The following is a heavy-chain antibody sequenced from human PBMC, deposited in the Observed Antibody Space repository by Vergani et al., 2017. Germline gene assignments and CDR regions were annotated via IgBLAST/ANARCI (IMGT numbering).Heavy chain of an antibody. D-gene: IGHD3-22*01. V-gene: IGHV1-69*04. CDR1: GGTFSSYA. Sequence: QVQLVQSGAEVKKPGSSVKVSCKASGGTFSSYAISWVRQAPGQGLEWMGRIIPILGIANYAQKFQGRVTITADKSTSTAYMELSSLRSEDTAVYYCATVEPYYYDSSGYSNAEYFQHWGQGTLVTVSS. CDR3: ATVEPYYYDSSGYSNAEYFQH. J-gene: IGHJ1*01. CDR2: IIPILGIA.